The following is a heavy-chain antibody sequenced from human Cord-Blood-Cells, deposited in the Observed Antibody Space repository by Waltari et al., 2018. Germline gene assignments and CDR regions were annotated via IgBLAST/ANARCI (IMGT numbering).Heavy chain of an antibody. J-gene: IGHJ4*02. V-gene: IGHV3-53*01. D-gene: IGHD3-22*01. CDR2: IYSGGST. CDR1: GFTVSRNY. CDR3: ARGDYDSSGYYFDY. Sequence: EVQLLESGGGLIQPGGSLRLSCASSGFTVSRNYLSWIRQAPGKGLEWVSVIYSGGSTYYADSVKGRFTISRDNSKNTLYLQMNSLRAEDTAVYYCARGDYDSSGYYFDYWGQGTLVTVSS.